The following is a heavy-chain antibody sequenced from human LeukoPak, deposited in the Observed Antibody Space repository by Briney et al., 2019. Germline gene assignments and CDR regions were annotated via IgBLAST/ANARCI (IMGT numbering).Heavy chain of an antibody. J-gene: IGHJ4*02. D-gene: IGHD3-10*01. Sequence: GGSLRLSCAASGFTFSSYAMSWVRQAPGKGLEWVSAISGSGGSTYYADSVKGRFTISRDNSKNTLYLQMNSLRAEDTAVYYCAKDAITMVRGVVRGGYFDYWGQGTLVTVSS. V-gene: IGHV3-23*01. CDR3: AKDAITMVRGVVRGGYFDY. CDR2: ISGSGGST. CDR1: GFTFSSYA.